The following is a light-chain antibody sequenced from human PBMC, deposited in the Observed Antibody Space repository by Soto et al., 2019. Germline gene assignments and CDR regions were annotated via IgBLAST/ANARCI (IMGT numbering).Light chain of an antibody. CDR1: QSVSSN. J-gene: IGKJ1*01. CDR3: QQYNNWPRT. Sequence: EIVMTQSPATLSVSLGERATLSCRASQSVSSNLAWYQQKPGQAPRILIYGASNRATGIPARYSGSGSGTEFTLTISSLQSEDFAVYYCQQYNNWPRTFGQGTKVDIK. V-gene: IGKV3-15*01. CDR2: GAS.